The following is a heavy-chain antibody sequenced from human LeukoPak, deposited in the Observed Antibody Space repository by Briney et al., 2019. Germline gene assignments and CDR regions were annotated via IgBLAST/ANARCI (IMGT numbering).Heavy chain of an antibody. D-gene: IGHD6-19*01. CDR1: GFTFSSYA. CDR3: ASLAVAGLLSNYYYGMDV. Sequence: GGSLRLSCAASGFTFSSYAMHWVRQAPGKGLEWVAVISYDGSNKYYADSVKGRFTISRDNSKSTLYLQMNSLRAEDTAVYYCASLAVAGLLSNYYYGMDVWGQGTTVTVSS. V-gene: IGHV3-30*04. CDR2: ISYDGSNK. J-gene: IGHJ6*02.